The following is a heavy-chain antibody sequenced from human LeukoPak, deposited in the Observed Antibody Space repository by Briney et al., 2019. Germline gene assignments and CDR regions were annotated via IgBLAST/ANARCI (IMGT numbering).Heavy chain of an antibody. CDR1: GGSFSGYY. V-gene: IGHV4-34*01. CDR2: INHSGST. CDR3: ARHPRVGARGFGY. J-gene: IGHJ4*02. Sequence: SETLSLTCAVYGGSFSGYYWSWIRQPPGKGLEWIGEINHSGSTNYNPSLKSRVTISVDTSKNQFSLKLSSVTAADTAVYYCARHPRVGARGFGYWGQGTLVTVSS. D-gene: IGHD1-26*01.